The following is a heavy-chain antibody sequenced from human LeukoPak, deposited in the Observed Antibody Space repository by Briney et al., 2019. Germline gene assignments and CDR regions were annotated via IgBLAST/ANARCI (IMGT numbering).Heavy chain of an antibody. V-gene: IGHV4-59*01. CDR1: GGSISSYY. CDR2: IYYSGST. J-gene: IGHJ4*02. CDR3: ATNSGYSYGLDY. D-gene: IGHD5-18*01. Sequence: SETLSLTCTVSGGSISSYYWSWMRQPPGKGLEWIGYIYYSGSTNYNPSLKSRVTISVDTSKNQFSLKLSSVTAADTAVYYCATNSGYSYGLDYWGQGTLVTVSS.